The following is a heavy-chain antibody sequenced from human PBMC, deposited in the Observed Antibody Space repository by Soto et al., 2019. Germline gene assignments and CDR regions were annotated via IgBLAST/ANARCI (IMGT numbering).Heavy chain of an antibody. D-gene: IGHD1-1*01. CDR1: GFTFSSYG. CDR3: AKDPDSWVNGYFAY. Sequence: GGSLRLSCAASGFTFSSYGMHWVRQAPGKGLEWVAVISYDGSNKYYADSVKGRFTISRDNSKNTLYLQMNSLRAEDTAVYYCAKDPDSWVNGYFAYWGQRTLVPVSS. J-gene: IGHJ4*02. CDR2: ISYDGSNK. V-gene: IGHV3-30*18.